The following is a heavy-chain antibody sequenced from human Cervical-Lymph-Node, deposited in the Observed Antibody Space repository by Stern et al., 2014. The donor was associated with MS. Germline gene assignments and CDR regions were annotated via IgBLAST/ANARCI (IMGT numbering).Heavy chain of an antibody. Sequence: MQLVESGGGVVQPGRSLRLSCAASGFTFSSYGMHWVRQAPGKGLEWVAVIWYDGSNKYYADSVKVRFTISRDNSKNTLYLQMNSLRAEDTAVYYCARSVRFLEWWIRNDAFDIWGQGTMVTVSS. J-gene: IGHJ3*02. D-gene: IGHD3-3*01. V-gene: IGHV3-33*01. CDR3: ARSVRFLEWWIRNDAFDI. CDR2: IWYDGSNK. CDR1: GFTFSSYG.